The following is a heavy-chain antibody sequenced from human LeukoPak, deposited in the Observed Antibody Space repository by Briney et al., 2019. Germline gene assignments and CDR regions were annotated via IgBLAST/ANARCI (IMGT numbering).Heavy chain of an antibody. V-gene: IGHV3-43*02. CDR1: GFTFDDYA. Sequence: GGSLRLSCAASGFTFDDYAMHWVRQAQGKGLEWVSLISGDGGNTYYADSVKGRFTISRDNSKNSLYLQMNSLRTEDTALYYCAKDIGYSSGWYTGNYFDYWGQGTLVTVSS. CDR3: AKDIGYSSGWYTGNYFDY. CDR2: ISGDGGNT. D-gene: IGHD6-19*01. J-gene: IGHJ4*02.